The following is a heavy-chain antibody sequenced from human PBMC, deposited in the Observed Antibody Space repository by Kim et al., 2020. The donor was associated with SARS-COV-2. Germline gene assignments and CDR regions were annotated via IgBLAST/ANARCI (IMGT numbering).Heavy chain of an antibody. V-gene: IGHV3-48*02. J-gene: IGHJ3*02. D-gene: IGHD3-16*01. CDR1: GFTFSAYD. Sequence: GGSLRLSCATSGFTFSAYDMNWVRRAPGKGLEWLSFITKSSTTIYYANSVNGRFTISRDNAKNSLYLQMNSLRDEDSALYYCVRDRMGCASDIWGRGTMVPV. CDR2: ITKSSTTI. CDR3: VRDRMGCASDI.